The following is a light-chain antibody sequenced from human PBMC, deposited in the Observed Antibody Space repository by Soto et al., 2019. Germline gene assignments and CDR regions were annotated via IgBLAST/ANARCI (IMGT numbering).Light chain of an antibody. CDR1: SSNIGAGYD. J-gene: IGLJ1*01. Sequence: QSVLTQPPSVSGAPGQRVTISCTGSSSNIGAGYDVHWYQQLPGTAPKLLIYGDFNRPSGVPDRFSGSKSGTSASLAISGLQSEDEADYYCAPWDDSLNGYVFGTGTKLTVL. V-gene: IGLV1-40*01. CDR3: APWDDSLNGYV. CDR2: GDF.